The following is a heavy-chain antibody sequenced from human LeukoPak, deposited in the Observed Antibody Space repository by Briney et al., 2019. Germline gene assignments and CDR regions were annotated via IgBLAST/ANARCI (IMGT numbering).Heavy chain of an antibody. D-gene: IGHD3-10*01. CDR1: GYSISSGYY. V-gene: IGHV4-38-2*01. Sequence: PSETLSLTCAVSGYSISSGYYWGWIRQPPGKGLEWIGSMSHNRGTYYNPSLKSRVTISMDTSKNQFSLRLSSVTAADTAVYYCASYYASGVSAYNYYGMAVWGKGTTVTVSS. CDR2: MSHNRGT. CDR3: ASYYASGVSAYNYYGMAV. J-gene: IGHJ6*04.